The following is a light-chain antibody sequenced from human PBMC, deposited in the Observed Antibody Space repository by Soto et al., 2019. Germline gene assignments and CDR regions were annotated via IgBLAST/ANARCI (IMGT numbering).Light chain of an antibody. CDR1: QIVLYSSNNKNY. Sequence: DIVMTQSPDSLAVSLGERATINCNSSQIVLYSSNNKNYLAWYQQKPGQPPKLLIYWASTRESGVPDRFSGSGSGKALTLTISTLQAEDVAVYYCQQYYSTHRTFGGWTKVDIX. J-gene: IGKJ4*01. V-gene: IGKV4-1*01. CDR3: QQYYSTHRT. CDR2: WAS.